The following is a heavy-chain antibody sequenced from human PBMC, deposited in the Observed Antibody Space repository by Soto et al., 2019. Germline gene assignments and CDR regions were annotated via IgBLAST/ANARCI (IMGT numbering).Heavy chain of an antibody. CDR3: AREPDSAGYWYCDL. CDR2: IDHSGGT. CDR1: GGSISSGGYS. Sequence: QLQLQQSGSGLVKPSQTLSLTCAVSGGSISSGGYSWSWIRQPPGKGLEWIGYIDHSGGTYYNPSPKVRVTVAVDRSTNHFSPKLSSVTAAATAVYYCAREPDSAGYWYCDLWGRGTQFTVSS. D-gene: IGHD2-21*01. V-gene: IGHV4-30-2*01. J-gene: IGHJ2*01.